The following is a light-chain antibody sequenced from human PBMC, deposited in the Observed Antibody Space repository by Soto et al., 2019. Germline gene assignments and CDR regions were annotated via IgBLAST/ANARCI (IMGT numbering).Light chain of an antibody. J-gene: IGLJ2*01. Sequence: QSVLTQPPSASGSLGQSVTISCTGTSSDDGGYNYVSWHQQHPGKAPKLMIYEVTKRPSGVPDRFSGSKSGNTASLTVSGLQAEDDADYYCSSFAGGGNPVLFGGGTKLTVL. V-gene: IGLV2-8*01. CDR2: EVT. CDR1: SSDDGGYNY. CDR3: SSFAGGGNPVL.